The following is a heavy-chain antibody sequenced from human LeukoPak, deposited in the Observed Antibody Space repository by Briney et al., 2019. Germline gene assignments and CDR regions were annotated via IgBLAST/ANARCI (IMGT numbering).Heavy chain of an antibody. Sequence: PGRSLRLSCAASGFTFSSYSMNWVRQAPGKGLEWVSSISSSSSYIYYADSVKGRFTISRDNAKNSLYLQMNSLRAEDTAVYYCARGDYCGGDCSKSPFDYWGQGTLVTVSS. CDR3: ARGDYCGGDCSKSPFDY. D-gene: IGHD2-21*02. CDR1: GFTFSSYS. V-gene: IGHV3-21*01. CDR2: ISSSSSYI. J-gene: IGHJ4*02.